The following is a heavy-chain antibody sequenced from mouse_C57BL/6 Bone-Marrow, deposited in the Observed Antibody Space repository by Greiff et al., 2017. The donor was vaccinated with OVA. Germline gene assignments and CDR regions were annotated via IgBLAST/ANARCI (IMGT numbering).Heavy chain of an antibody. CDR1: GFSLTSYG. V-gene: IGHV2-3*01. Sequence: VQGVESGPGLVAPSQSLSITCTVSGFSLTSYGVSWVRQPPGKGLEWLGVIWGYGSTNYHSALISRLSISKDNSKSQVFLKRKSLQTDETDTYYCANGDYWGQGTTLTVSS. CDR2: IWGYGST. CDR3: ANGDY. J-gene: IGHJ2*01.